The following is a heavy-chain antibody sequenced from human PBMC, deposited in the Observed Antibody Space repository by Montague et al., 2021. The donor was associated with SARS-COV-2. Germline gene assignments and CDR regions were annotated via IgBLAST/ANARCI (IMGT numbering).Heavy chain of an antibody. J-gene: IGHJ3*02. CDR3: AREHCSGGNCYGAFAI. V-gene: IGHV3-13*04. CDR2: IDTAGDT. CDR1: GFTFSTSD. Sequence: SLRLSCAASGFTFSTSDMHWVRQATGKSLEWVSAIDTAGDTYYPDSLKGRFTISRENANNSLYLQMSSLGAGDTAVYYCAREHCSGGNCYGAFAIWGQGTVVTVSS. D-gene: IGHD2-15*01.